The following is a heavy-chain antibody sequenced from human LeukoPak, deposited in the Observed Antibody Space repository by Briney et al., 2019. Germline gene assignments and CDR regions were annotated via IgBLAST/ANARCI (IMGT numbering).Heavy chain of an antibody. CDR2: IYYSGST. CDR1: GGSISSYY. CDR3: ARVGSFVVVTGVYFDY. D-gene: IGHD2-21*02. Sequence: PSETLSLTCTVSGGSISSYYWSWIRQPPGKGLEWIGYIYYSGSTNYNPSLKSRVTISVDTSKSQFSLKLSSVTAADTAVYYCARVGSFVVVTGVYFDYWGQGTLVTVSS. J-gene: IGHJ4*02. V-gene: IGHV4-59*01.